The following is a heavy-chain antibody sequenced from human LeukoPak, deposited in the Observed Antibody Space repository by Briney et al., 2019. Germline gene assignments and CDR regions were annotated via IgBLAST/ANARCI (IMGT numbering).Heavy chain of an antibody. D-gene: IGHD5-18*01. V-gene: IGHV4-34*01. CDR3: GAAMVTGPTY. Sequence: SETLSLTCAVYGGSFSGYYWSWIRQPPGKGLEWIGEINHSGSTNYNPSLKSRVTISVDTSKNQFSLKLSSVTAADTAVYYCGAAMVTGPTYWGQGTLVTVSS. CDR2: INHSGST. J-gene: IGHJ4*02. CDR1: GGSFSGYY.